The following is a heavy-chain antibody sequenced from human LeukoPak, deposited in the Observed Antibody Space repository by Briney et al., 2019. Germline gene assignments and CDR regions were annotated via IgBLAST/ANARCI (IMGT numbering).Heavy chain of an antibody. D-gene: IGHD2-15*01. V-gene: IGHV3-21*01. Sequence: GGSLRLSCAASGFTFSSYSMNWARQAPGKGLEWVSSISSSSSYIYYADSVKGRFTISRDNAKNSLYLQMNSLRAEDTAVYYCARDPRYCSGGSCYSPRFDYWGQGTLVTVSS. CDR1: GFTFSSYS. J-gene: IGHJ4*02. CDR3: ARDPRYCSGGSCYSPRFDY. CDR2: ISSSSSYI.